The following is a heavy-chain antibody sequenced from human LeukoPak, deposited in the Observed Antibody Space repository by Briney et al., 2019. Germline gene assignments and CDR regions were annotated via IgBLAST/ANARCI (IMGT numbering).Heavy chain of an antibody. D-gene: IGHD3-10*01. J-gene: IGHJ5*02. Sequence: PSETLSLTCTVSGGSVSSYYWSWIPQPPGKGLEWIGYIYTSGNTNSNPSLKSRVTISGDTSKNQFSLKLSSVTAADTAVYYCARHLHSDGSGSYLNWLDPWGQGTLVTVSS. CDR2: IYTSGNT. V-gene: IGHV4-4*09. CDR1: GGSVSSYY. CDR3: ARHLHSDGSGSYLNWLDP.